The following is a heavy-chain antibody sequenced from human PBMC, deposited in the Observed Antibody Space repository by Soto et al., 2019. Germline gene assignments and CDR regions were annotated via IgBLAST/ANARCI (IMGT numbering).Heavy chain of an antibody. D-gene: IGHD4-17*01. CDR2: INSDGSST. J-gene: IGHJ6*02. CDR1: GFTFSSYW. Sequence: EVQLVESGGGLVQPGGSLRLSCAASGFTFSSYWMHWVRQAPGKGLVWVSRINSDGSSTSYADSVKGRVTISRDNAKNTLYLQMYSLRAEDTAVYYCARGTTVTTPNSYYYYGMDVLGQGTTVTVSS. CDR3: ARGTTVTTPNSYYYYGMDV. V-gene: IGHV3-74*01.